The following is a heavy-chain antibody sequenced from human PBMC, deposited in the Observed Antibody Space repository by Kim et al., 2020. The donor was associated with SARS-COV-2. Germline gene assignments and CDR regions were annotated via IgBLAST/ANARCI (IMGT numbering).Heavy chain of an antibody. J-gene: IGHJ6*01. CDR3: SSKVSGTAIAVLDYYG. V-gene: IGHV4-39*01. CDR1: GGSISSSTYY. CDR2: INYSGST. Sequence: SETLSLTCAASGGSISSSTYYWVWIRHPPGMELDWSGRINYSGSTYYNPSPERRGSITADTSTKRFSLKQSYVPAADTTVYYYSSKVSGTAIAVLDYYG. D-gene: IGHD1-1*01.